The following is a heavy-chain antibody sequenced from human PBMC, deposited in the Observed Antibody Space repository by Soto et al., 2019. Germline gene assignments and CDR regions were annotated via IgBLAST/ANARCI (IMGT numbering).Heavy chain of an antibody. CDR1: GGTFSSSA. CDR2: IIPIFGTA. J-gene: IGHJ4*02. D-gene: IGHD6-13*01. CDR3: ARVGIAAAEVYYFDY. V-gene: IGHV1-69*06. Sequence: QVQLVQAGAEVKKTGSSVTVSCKASGGTFSSSAISWVRQAPGQGLEWMGGIIPIFGTANYAQKFQGRVTITADKSTRTAYVELSSRRSADKAVYYCARVGIAAAEVYYFDYCVQGTLVTVSA.